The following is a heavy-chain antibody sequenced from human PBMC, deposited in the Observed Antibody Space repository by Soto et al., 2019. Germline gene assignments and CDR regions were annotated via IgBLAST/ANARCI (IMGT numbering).Heavy chain of an antibody. D-gene: IGHD3-10*02. Sequence: GGSLRPACLGSVFIFSKNGMHWVRQTPGKGLEWVAFMSYDGSDTFYADSVKGRFTISRDNSKNTLFLYMSNLRAEDTAMYYCTIVRVADSALDHWGQGTLVTVSS. CDR3: TIVRVADSALDH. CDR1: VFIFSKNG. J-gene: IGHJ4*02. V-gene: IGHV3-30*02. CDR2: MSYDGSDT.